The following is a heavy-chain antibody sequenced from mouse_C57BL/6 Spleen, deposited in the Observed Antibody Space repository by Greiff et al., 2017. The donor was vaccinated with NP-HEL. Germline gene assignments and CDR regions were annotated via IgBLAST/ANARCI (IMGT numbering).Heavy chain of an antibody. CDR2: ISYDGSN. V-gene: IGHV3-6*01. Sequence: VQLVESGPGLVKPSQSLSLTCSVTGYSITSGYYWNWIRQFPGNKLEWMGYISYDGSNNYNPSLKNRISITRDTSKNQFFLKLNSVTTEDTATYYCARGPTFFDYWGQGTTLTVSS. D-gene: IGHD2-10*01. CDR3: ARGPTFFDY. J-gene: IGHJ2*01. CDR1: GYSITSGYY.